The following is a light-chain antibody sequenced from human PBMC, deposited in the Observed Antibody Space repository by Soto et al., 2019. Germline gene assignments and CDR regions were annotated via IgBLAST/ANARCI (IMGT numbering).Light chain of an antibody. J-gene: IGLJ2*01. CDR3: NSYTASNTLVV. Sequence: QSALTQPASVSGSPGQSITISCNGTISDVGGYNYVSWYQQHPGKAPKLMIYDVSNRPSGVSNRFSGSKSGNTASLTISGLQAEDEADYYCNSYTASNTLVVFGGGTQLTVL. CDR1: ISDVGGYNY. CDR2: DVS. V-gene: IGLV2-14*01.